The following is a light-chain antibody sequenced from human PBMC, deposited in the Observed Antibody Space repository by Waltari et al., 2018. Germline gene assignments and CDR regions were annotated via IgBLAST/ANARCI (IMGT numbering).Light chain of an antibody. CDR1: GSNIGAGSD. Sequence: GGGSNIGAGSDVHWDRQLPGKAPPHPIEGGNRWPPGVSDPFSGAQFDTSASLAIAGLQADDEADYYCQSYDTTLSVVFGGGTKLTVL. CDR2: GGN. V-gene: IGLV1-40*01. CDR3: QSYDTTLSVV. J-gene: IGLJ2*01.